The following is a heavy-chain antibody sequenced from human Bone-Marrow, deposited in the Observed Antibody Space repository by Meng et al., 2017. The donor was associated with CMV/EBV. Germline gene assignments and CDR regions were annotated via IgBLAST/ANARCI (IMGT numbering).Heavy chain of an antibody. CDR3: ARDTAYYYGSGSYSP. CDR1: GYTLTELS. Sequence: ASVKVSCKVSGYTLTELSMHCVRQAPGKGLECMGGFDPEDVETIYAQKFQGRVTMTEDTSTDTAYMELSSLRSEDTAVYYCARDTAYYYGSGSYSPWGQGTLVTVSS. D-gene: IGHD3-10*01. V-gene: IGHV1-24*01. J-gene: IGHJ5*02. CDR2: FDPEDVET.